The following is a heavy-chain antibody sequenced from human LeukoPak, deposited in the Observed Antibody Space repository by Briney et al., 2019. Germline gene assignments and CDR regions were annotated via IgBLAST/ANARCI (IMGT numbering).Heavy chain of an antibody. CDR2: IIPIFGTA. V-gene: IGHV1-69*05. D-gene: IGHD3-9*01. J-gene: IGHJ5*02. Sequence: GASVKVSCKASGGTFSSYAISWVRQAPGQGLKWMGGIIPIFGTANYAQKFQGRVTITTDESTSTAYMELSSLRSEDTAVYYCARGRVLRYFDWLSPWGQGTLVTVSS. CDR1: GGTFSSYA. CDR3: ARGRVLRYFDWLSP.